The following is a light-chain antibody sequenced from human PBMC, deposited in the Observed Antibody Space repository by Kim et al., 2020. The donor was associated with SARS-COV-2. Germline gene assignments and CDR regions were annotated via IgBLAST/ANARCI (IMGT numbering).Light chain of an antibody. CDR1: GGDLCGFNY. V-gene: IGLV2-14*03. CDR3: SSYTSSATIV. CDR2: DVV. Sequence: SNTNACTGSGGDLCGFNYVTWDQQPRDNAPKVLIYDVVQRPSGGSSRFSGSKTGDAASLSISGLEADDEAIYYCSSYTSSATIVFGGGTQLTVL. J-gene: IGLJ2*01.